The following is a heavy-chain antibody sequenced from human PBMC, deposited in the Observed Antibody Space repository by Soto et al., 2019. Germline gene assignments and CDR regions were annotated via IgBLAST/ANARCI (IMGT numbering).Heavy chain of an antibody. J-gene: IGHJ6*03. CDR2: INAGNGNT. Sequence: QLVQSGAKVKKPGASVKVSCKASGYTFTRFGMNWVRQAPGESLEWMGWINAGNGNTKYSQKFQGRVTITRDTSATTEYMELSSFRSEETAVYYCGRDVYNACPNYMDVWGKGTTVTVSS. V-gene: IGHV1-3*01. CDR1: GYTFTRFG. CDR3: GRDVYNACPNYMDV. D-gene: IGHD3-10*01.